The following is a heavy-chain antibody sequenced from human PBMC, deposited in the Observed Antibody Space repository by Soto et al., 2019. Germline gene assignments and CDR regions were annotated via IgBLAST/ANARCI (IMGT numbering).Heavy chain of an antibody. Sequence: GASLSLSCAASGFTFSSYAMSWVRQAPGKGLEWVSAISGSGGSTYYADSVKGRFTISRDNSKNTLYLQMNSLRAEDTAVYDWAQARPLSGPQADWGHGTLVTLAP. CDR3: AQARPLSGPQAD. J-gene: IGHJ4*01. CDR2: ISGSGGST. V-gene: IGHV3-23*01. CDR1: GFTFSSYA. D-gene: IGHD5-12*01.